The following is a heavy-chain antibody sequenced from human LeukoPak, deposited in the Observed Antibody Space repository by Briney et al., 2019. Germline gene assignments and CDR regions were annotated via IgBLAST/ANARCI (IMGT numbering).Heavy chain of an antibody. CDR3: ARDLEGDY. Sequence: GGSLRLSCAASGFTFSSMNWVRQAPGKGLEWVSSISSSSSYIYYADSVKGRFTISRDNSKNMLYLQMGSLRPEDMAVYYCARDLEGDYWGQGTLVTVSS. D-gene: IGHD5-24*01. CDR2: ISSSSSYI. V-gene: IGHV3-21*06. J-gene: IGHJ4*02. CDR1: GFTFSS.